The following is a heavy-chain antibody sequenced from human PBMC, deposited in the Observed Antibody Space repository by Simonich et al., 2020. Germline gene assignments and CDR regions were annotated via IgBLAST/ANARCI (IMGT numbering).Heavy chain of an antibody. V-gene: IGHV5-51*07. D-gene: IGHD5-12*01. CDR2: SYPGEPDT. J-gene: IGHJ4*02. CDR3: VRPDSGYDYFDY. CDR1: GYSFTSYW. Sequence: EVQLVQSGAVVNKPGESLQISCKGSGYSFTSYWIGCVHQMPGKGLEWLGISYPGEPDTRYSPSYQGQGTISADKSISTAYLQWSSLKASDTAMYYCVRPDSGYDYFDYWGQGTLVTVSS.